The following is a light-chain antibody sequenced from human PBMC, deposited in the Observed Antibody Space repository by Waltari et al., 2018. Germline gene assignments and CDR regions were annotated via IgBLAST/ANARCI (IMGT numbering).Light chain of an antibody. CDR1: QFVSSY. J-gene: IGKJ1*01. Sequence: DIQMTQSPSSLSASIGDRVTISCRASQFVSSYLNWFQQKPGRAPKLLIYATASLQSGVPSRFSCAGAGTDFTLTISSLQPDDFATYYCQQSYTSPPTFGQGTNVEIK. CDR3: QQSYTSPPT. V-gene: IGKV1-39*01. CDR2: ATA.